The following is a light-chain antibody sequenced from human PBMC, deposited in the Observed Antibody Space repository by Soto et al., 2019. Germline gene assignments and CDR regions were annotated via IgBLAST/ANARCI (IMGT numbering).Light chain of an antibody. CDR2: DAS. CDR1: QSVSSY. V-gene: IGKV3-11*01. J-gene: IGKJ4*01. Sequence: EIVLTQSPATLSLSPGERATLSWRASQSVSSYLAWYQQKPCQAPRLLIYDASNRATGIPSRFSGSGSRTDFTLTISSLEPEDFAVYYCQQRSNWLLTFGGGTKVEIK. CDR3: QQRSNWLLT.